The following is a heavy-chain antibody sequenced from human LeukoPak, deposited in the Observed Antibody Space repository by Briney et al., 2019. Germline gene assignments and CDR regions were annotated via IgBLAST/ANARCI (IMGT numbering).Heavy chain of an antibody. CDR2: ISGSGGNT. J-gene: IGHJ4*02. CDR3: AKVPITVTRNFDY. V-gene: IGHV3-23*01. Sequence: GGSLRLSCAASGFTFSNYVMSWVRQAPGKGLEWVSSISGSGGNTYYADSVKGRFTISRDNSKNTLYLQMNSLRAEDTAVYYCAKVPITVTRNFDYWGQGTLVTDSS. CDR1: GFTFSNYV. D-gene: IGHD4-17*01.